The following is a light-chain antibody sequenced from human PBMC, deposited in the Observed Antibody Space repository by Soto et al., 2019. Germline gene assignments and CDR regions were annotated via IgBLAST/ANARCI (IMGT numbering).Light chain of an antibody. CDR1: IVGSTS. CDR3: QVWDSSSDHYV. CDR2: YDS. J-gene: IGLJ1*01. V-gene: IGLV3-21*04. Sequence: SYELPQPPSVSVAPGKTARITCGGNIVGSTSVHWYQQKPGQAPVLVIYYDSDRPSGIPERFSGSNSGNTATLPISRVEAGDEADYYCQVWDSSSDHYVFGTGTKLTV.